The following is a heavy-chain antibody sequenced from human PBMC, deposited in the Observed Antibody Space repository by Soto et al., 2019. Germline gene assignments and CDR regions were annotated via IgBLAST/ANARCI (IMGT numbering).Heavy chain of an antibody. Sequence: GGSLRLSCAASGFTFSSYAMTWVRQAPGKGLEWVSAISGSGGSTYYADSGKGRFSISRDNSKNTLYLQMNSLRAEDTAVYYCAKDWGPLSNYYYNGMDVWGQGTTVTVSS. CDR2: ISGSGGST. CDR1: GFTFSSYA. CDR3: AKDWGPLSNYYYNGMDV. D-gene: IGHD3-16*01. V-gene: IGHV3-23*01. J-gene: IGHJ6*02.